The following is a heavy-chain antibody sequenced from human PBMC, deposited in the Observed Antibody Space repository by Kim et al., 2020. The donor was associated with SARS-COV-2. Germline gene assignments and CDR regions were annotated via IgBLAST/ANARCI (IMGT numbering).Heavy chain of an antibody. CDR3: AKDSGNTYSYGSGSHPYFDY. Sequence: RFTISRDNSKITLYLQMNSLRAEDTAVYYCAKDSGNTYSYGSGSHPYFDYWGQGTLVTVSS. J-gene: IGHJ4*02. D-gene: IGHD3-10*01. V-gene: IGHV3-23*01.